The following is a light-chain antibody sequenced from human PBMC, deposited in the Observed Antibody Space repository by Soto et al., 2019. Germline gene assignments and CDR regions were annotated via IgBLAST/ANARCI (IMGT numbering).Light chain of an antibody. CDR3: QQADTFPIT. CDR2: SAS. V-gene: IGKV1D-12*01. Sequence: DIQMTQSPSSVAASVGDRVTITCQASQGISRSLAWYQQKPGKAPKLLIYSASSLQSGVPSRFSGSGFGTDFTLTISSLQPEDFATDYCQQADTFPITFGQATRLEI. J-gene: IGKJ5*01. CDR1: QGISRS.